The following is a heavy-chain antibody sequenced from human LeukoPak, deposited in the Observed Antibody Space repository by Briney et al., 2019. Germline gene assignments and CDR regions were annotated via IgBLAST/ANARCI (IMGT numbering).Heavy chain of an antibody. CDR1: GFTFRNHG. D-gene: IGHD1-14*01. J-gene: IGHJ4*02. CDR3: ARGVEPLAANTLAY. CDR2: LYSDGNT. V-gene: IGHV3-53*01. Sequence: PGGSLRLSCAASGFTFRNHGMTWVRQAPGKGLEWVSVLYSDGNTKYADSVQGRFTISRDNSKNTLYLEMNSLSPDDTAVYDCARGVEPLAANTLAYWGQGTLVTVSS.